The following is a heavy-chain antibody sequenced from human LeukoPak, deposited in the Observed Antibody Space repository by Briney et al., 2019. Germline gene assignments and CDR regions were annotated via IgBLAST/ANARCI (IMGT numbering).Heavy chain of an antibody. D-gene: IGHD1-20*01. J-gene: IGHJ5*02. V-gene: IGHV4-59*12. CDR2: IYYSGST. Sequence: SETLSLTCTVSGGSISSYYWSWIRQPPGKGLEWIGYIYYSGSTNYNPSLKSRVTISVDTSKNQFSLKLSSVTAADTAVYYCARGIITGLPNWFDPWGQGTLVTVSS. CDR3: ARGIITGLPNWFDP. CDR1: GGSISSYY.